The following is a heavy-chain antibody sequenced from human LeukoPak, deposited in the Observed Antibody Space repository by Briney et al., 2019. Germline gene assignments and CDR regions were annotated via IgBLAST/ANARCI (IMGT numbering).Heavy chain of an antibody. CDR1: GGSISSRSYY. Sequence: SETLSLTCSVSGGSISSRSYYWGWIRQPPGKGLEWIGSIYHSGTTYYNPSLKSRVTTSVDTSKNQFSLNLRSVTAADTAVYYCARVTGYSSGWYVGYYFDYWGQGTLVTVSS. CDR3: ARVTGYSSGWYVGYYFDY. J-gene: IGHJ4*02. D-gene: IGHD6-19*01. CDR2: IYHSGTT. V-gene: IGHV4-39*01.